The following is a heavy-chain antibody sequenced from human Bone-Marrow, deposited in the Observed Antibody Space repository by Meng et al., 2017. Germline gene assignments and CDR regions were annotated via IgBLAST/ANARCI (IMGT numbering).Heavy chain of an antibody. CDR1: GYTFTDYY. J-gene: IGHJ3*02. Sequence: ASVKVSCKASGYTFTDYYMHWVRQAPGQGLEWMGWINPNSGGTNYAQKFQGRVTMTRDTSISTAYMELSRLRSDDTAVYYCARVSPYCSGGSCYPGAFDIWGQGTMVTVSS. D-gene: IGHD2-15*01. V-gene: IGHV1-2*02. CDR3: ARVSPYCSGGSCYPGAFDI. CDR2: INPNSGGT.